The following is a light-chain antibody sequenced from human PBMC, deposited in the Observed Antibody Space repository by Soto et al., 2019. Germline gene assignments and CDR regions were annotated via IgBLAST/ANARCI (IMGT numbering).Light chain of an antibody. CDR1: QGISNY. CDR3: QKYNSDTQT. J-gene: IGKJ1*01. Sequence: DIQMTRSPSSLSASVGDIFTITCRASQGISNYLAWYQKKKGKVPKLLIYAASTLQSGVPSRLSGSGYGTDFTITISSMKNEDVETYYCQKYNSDTQTFGHGTKVDIK. CDR2: AAS. V-gene: IGKV1-27*01.